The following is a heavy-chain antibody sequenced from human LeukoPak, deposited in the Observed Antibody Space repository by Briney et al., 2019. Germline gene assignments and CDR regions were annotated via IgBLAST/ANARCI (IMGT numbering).Heavy chain of an antibody. CDR3: TKDQFSKNGVYDAFDI. V-gene: IGHV3-23*01. D-gene: IGHD2-8*01. CDR1: AFTFSDYA. CDR2: IGGTDGLT. J-gene: IGHJ3*02. Sequence: GGSLRLSCAASAFTFSDYAMSWVRQAPGKGLEWVSVIGGTDGLTYYADSVKGRFTISRDNSKNTLYLQMNSLRAEDTAVYYCTKDQFSKNGVYDAFDIWGQATMVTVSS.